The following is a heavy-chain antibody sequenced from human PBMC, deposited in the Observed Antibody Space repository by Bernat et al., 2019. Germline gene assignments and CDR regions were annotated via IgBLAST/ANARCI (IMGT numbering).Heavy chain of an antibody. CDR2: TSGSGGST. CDR3: AKDRMGCSSTSCYMTDAFDI. CDR1: GFTFSSYA. Sequence: EVQLLESGGGLVQPGGSLRLSCAASGFTFSSYAMSWVRQAPGKGLEWVSATSGSGGSTYYADSVKGRFTISRDNSKNTLYLQMNSLRAEDTAVYYCAKDRMGCSSTSCYMTDAFDIWGQGTMVTVSS. J-gene: IGHJ3*02. D-gene: IGHD2-2*02. V-gene: IGHV3-23*01.